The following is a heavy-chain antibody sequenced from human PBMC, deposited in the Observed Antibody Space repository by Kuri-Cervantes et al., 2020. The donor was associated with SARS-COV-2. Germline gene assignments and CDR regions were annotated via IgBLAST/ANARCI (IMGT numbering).Heavy chain of an antibody. CDR3: ARDHGDYYFDY. CDR1: GFTFSSYS. V-gene: IGHV3-21*01. J-gene: IGHJ4*02. D-gene: IGHD4-17*01. Sequence: GGSLRLSCAASGFTFSSYSMNWVRQAPGKGLEWVSSISSSSYIYYADSVKGRFTISRDNAKNSLYLQMNSLRAEDTAVYYCARDHGDYYFDYWGQGTLVTVSS. CDR2: ISSSSYI.